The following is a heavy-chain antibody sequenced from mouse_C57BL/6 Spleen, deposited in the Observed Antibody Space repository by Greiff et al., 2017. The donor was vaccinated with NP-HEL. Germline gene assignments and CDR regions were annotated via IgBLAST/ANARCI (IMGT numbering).Heavy chain of an antibody. V-gene: IGHV1-26*01. D-gene: IGHD3-3*01. Sequence: VQLQQSGPELVKPGASVKISCKASGYTFTDYYMNWVKQSHGKSLEWIGDINPNNGGTSYNQKFKGKATLTVDKSSSTAYMELRSLTSEDSAVYYCARDEGLAWFAYWGQGTLVTVSA. CDR1: GYTFTDYY. CDR2: INPNNGGT. CDR3: ARDEGLAWFAY. J-gene: IGHJ3*01.